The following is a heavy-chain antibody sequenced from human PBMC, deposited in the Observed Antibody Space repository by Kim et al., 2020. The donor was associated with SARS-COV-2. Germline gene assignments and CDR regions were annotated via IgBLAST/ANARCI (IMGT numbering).Heavy chain of an antibody. V-gene: IGHV4-4*02. CDR3: AREPDYYGSGTLSYYYYYGMDV. CDR1: GGSISSSNW. CDR2: IYHSGST. J-gene: IGHJ6*02. Sequence: SETLSLTCAVSGGSISSSNWWSWVRQPPGKGLEWIGEIYHSGSTNYNPSLKSRVTISVDKSKNQFSLKLSSVTAADTAVYYCAREPDYYGSGTLSYYYYYGMDVWGQGTTVTVSS. D-gene: IGHD3-10*01.